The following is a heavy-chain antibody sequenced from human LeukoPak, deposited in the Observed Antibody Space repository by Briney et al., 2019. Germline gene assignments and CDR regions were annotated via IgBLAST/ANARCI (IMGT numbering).Heavy chain of an antibody. V-gene: IGHV4-4*07. CDR3: ARDQHGSGSYSAFVNWFDP. Sequence: SETLSLTRGVSGDSITNYFWSWIRQPARGGLEWIGRIDGNGGTNYNPSLWGRVTMSVDTSKNQFSLRVTSVTAADTAVYYCARDQHGSGSYSAFVNWFDPWGRGTLVTVSS. D-gene: IGHD3-10*01. CDR2: IDGNGGT. J-gene: IGHJ5*02. CDR1: GDSITNYF.